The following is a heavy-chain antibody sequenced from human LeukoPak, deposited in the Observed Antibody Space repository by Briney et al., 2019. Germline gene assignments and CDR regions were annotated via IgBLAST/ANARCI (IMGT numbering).Heavy chain of an antibody. D-gene: IGHD3-10*01. V-gene: IGHV3-7*04. J-gene: IGHJ4*02. Sequence: GGSLRLSCAASGFTFSSYWMTWVRQAPGKGLEWVANIKEDGSEKYYVDSVKGRFTISRDNAKNSLYLQMNSLRAEDTAVYYCSGGSRFVDYWGQGTLVTVSS. CDR1: GFTFSSYW. CDR2: IKEDGSEK. CDR3: SGGSRFVDY.